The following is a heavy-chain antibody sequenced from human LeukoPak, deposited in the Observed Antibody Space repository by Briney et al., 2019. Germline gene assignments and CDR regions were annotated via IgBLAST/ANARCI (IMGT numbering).Heavy chain of an antibody. V-gene: IGHV3-74*01. D-gene: IGHD4-23*01. CDR3: TGVRSGGNRAFDI. CDR2: INNDGSSI. CDR1: GFTFSNYW. Sequence: GGSLRLSCEASGFTFSNYWMHWVRQSPGEGLVWVSRINNDGSSIAYVDSVRGRFTISRDNAKNTVYLQMNSLRAEDTAVYFCTGVRSGGNRAFDIWGQGTMVTVSS. J-gene: IGHJ3*02.